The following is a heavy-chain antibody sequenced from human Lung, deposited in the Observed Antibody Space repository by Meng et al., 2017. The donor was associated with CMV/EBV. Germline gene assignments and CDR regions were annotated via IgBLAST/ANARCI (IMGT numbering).Heavy chain of an antibody. J-gene: IGHJ3*02. CDR2: INPNTGGT. Sequence: ASXXISXKADGYTFTLYYIHWVRQDPGQGLEWMGWINPNTGGTNSAQIFQGRVTMTGDTSTSTAYLELSRLTSDDTALYYCARERGLGFRGLNDALDIWGQXTMVTV. D-gene: IGHD3/OR15-3a*01. CDR1: GYTFTLYY. CDR3: ARERGLGFRGLNDALDI. V-gene: IGHV1-2*02.